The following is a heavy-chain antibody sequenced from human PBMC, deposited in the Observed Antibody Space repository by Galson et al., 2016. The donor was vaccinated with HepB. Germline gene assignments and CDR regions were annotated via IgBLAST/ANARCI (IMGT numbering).Heavy chain of an antibody. J-gene: IGHJ2*01. CDR3: ARVVGITMIIATGYIDL. CDR1: GVSISNDIFY. Sequence: ETLSLTCSVSGVSISNDIFYRGWIRQPPGKGLEWIGNIYYSGSTYYNPSLKSRVTTSVDTSKNQFSLQSTSVTAADAAVYYCARVVGITMIIATGYIDLWGRGTLVTVSS. D-gene: IGHD3-22*01. CDR2: IYYSGST. V-gene: IGHV4-39*07.